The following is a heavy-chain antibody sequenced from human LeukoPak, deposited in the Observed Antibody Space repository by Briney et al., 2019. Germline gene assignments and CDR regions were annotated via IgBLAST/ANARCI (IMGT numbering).Heavy chain of an antibody. Sequence: PGGSLRLSCAASGFSVSNKYMSWVRQAPGKGPECVANIKQDGSEKYYLDSVKGRFTISRDNAKNSLYLQMNSPRAEDTAVYYCAKDSSANYWGQGTLVTVSS. J-gene: IGHJ4*02. V-gene: IGHV3-7*04. CDR1: GFSVSNKY. CDR3: AKDSSANY. CDR2: IKQDGSEK. D-gene: IGHD3-10*01.